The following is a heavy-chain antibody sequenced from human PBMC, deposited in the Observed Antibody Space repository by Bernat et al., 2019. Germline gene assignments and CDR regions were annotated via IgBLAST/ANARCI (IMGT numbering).Heavy chain of an antibody. D-gene: IGHD3-16*01. V-gene: IGHV3-23*01. CDR1: GFTFSSYA. CDR2: SGGYGGRT. J-gene: IGHJ6*03. Sequence: EVQLLESGGGLVQPGESLRLSCAASGFTFSSYAMTWVRQAPGKGLEWVYASGGYGGRTSSAASVKGPFTISRDNSKNTLYLQMNSLRAEDTAIYYCAKGLGGNGNFYYYMDVWGKGTTVTVSS. CDR3: AKGLGGNGNFYYYMDV.